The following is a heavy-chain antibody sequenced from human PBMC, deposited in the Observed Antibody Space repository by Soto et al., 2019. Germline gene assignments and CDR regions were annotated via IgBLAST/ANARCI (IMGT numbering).Heavy chain of an antibody. V-gene: IGHV3-21*01. J-gene: IGHJ4*02. CDR2: ISSSSSYI. CDR1: GFTFSSYS. Sequence: GGSLRLSCAASGFTFSSYSMNWVRQAPGKGLEWVSSISSSSSYIYYADSVKGRFTISRDNAKNSLYLQMTSLRAEDTAVYYCARAAIRGLRYFDWDFDYWGQGTLVTVSS. D-gene: IGHD3-9*01. CDR3: ARAAIRGLRYFDWDFDY.